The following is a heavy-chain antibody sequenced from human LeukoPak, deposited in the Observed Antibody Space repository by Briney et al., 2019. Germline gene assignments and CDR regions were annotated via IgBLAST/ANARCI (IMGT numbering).Heavy chain of an antibody. CDR1: GFTFSSYA. CDR3: TTEPGDYSSVSGFDY. Sequence: GGSLRLSCAASGFTFSSYAMHWVRQAPGKGLGWVAFIRYDGSKTFYGESVKGRFTISRDNPKSTLNLQMNSVSNEDTAVYYCTTEPGDYSSVSGFDYWGQGTLVTVPS. CDR2: IRYDGSKT. J-gene: IGHJ4*02. D-gene: IGHD6-19*01. V-gene: IGHV3-30*02.